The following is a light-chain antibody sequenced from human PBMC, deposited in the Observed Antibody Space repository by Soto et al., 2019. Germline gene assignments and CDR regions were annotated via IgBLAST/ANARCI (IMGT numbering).Light chain of an antibody. V-gene: IGLV4-69*01. CDR2: RNSDGSH. CDR3: QTWGTGIEV. J-gene: IGLJ3*02. Sequence: QSVLTQAPSASASLGASVKLTCTLSSGHSSYTLAWHQQQPETGPRYVMTRNSDGSHSKGDGIPDRFTGSSSGAELYLSISSLQSEDEADYYFQTWGTGIEVFGGGTKLTVL. CDR1: SGHSSYT.